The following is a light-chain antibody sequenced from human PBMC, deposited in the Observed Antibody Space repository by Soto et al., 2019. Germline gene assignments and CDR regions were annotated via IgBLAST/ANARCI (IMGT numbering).Light chain of an antibody. CDR1: QGISSY. Sequence: DIQLTQSPSFLSASVGDRVTITCRASQGISSYLAWYQQKPGKAPKLLIYAASTLQSGVPSRFSGSGSGTEFTLTISSLQPEDFATYYCQQLNSSPVTFGGGTKAEIK. CDR2: AAS. V-gene: IGKV1-9*01. J-gene: IGKJ4*01. CDR3: QQLNSSPVT.